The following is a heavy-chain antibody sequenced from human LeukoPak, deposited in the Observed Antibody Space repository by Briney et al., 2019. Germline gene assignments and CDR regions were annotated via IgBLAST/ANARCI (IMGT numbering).Heavy chain of an antibody. V-gene: IGHV1-46*01. CDR3: ARGITTVVTLDYYYYMDV. Sequence: GGSLRLSCAASGFTFSSYGMHWVRQAPGQGLEWMGIINPSGGSTSYAQKFQGRVTMTRDTSTSTVYMELSSLRSEDTAVYYCARGITTVVTLDYYYYMDVWGKGTTVTVSS. CDR1: GFTFSSYG. CDR2: INPSGGST. J-gene: IGHJ6*03. D-gene: IGHD4-23*01.